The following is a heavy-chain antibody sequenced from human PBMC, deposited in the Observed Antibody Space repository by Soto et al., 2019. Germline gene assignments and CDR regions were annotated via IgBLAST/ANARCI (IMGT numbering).Heavy chain of an antibody. Sequence: PSQTLSLTCTVSGGSISSSSYYWGWLRQPPGKGLEWIGSIFYSGSTYYNPSLKSRVTISVDTSKNQFSLKLSSVTAADTAVYYCACIFSWGDSDGFYYYGMDGWGQGTTVPVSS. CDR1: GGSISSSSYY. V-gene: IGHV4-39*01. J-gene: IGHJ6*02. CDR3: ACIFSWGDSDGFYYYGMDG. D-gene: IGHD3-3*02. CDR2: IFYSGST.